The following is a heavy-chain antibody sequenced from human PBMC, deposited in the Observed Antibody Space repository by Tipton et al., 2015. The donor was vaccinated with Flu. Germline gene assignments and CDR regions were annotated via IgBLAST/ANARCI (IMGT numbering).Heavy chain of an antibody. D-gene: IGHD3-16*01. CDR3: ARDGGRGSSPYYFDY. V-gene: IGHV4-4*07. Sequence: LRLSCTVSDGSISSYYWNWIRQPAGKRLEWIGRINTSGSTNYNPSLKSRVTMSVDASKNQFSLKLSSVTAADTAVYYCARDGGRGSSPYYFDYWGQGTLVTVSS. CDR1: DGSISSYY. J-gene: IGHJ4*02. CDR2: INTSGST.